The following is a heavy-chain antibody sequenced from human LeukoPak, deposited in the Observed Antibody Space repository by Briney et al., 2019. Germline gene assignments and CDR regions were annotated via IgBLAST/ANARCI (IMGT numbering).Heavy chain of an antibody. CDR1: GYSISSGYY. J-gene: IGHJ4*02. CDR2: IYHSGST. Sequence: SETLSLTCAVSGYSISSGYYWGWIRQPPGKGLEWIGSIYHSGSTYYNPPLKSRVTISVDTSKNQFSLKLSSVTAADTAVYYCARHSRSSIFGVVMAVSYWGQGTLVTVSS. V-gene: IGHV4-38-2*01. D-gene: IGHD3-3*01. CDR3: ARHSRSSIFGVVMAVSY.